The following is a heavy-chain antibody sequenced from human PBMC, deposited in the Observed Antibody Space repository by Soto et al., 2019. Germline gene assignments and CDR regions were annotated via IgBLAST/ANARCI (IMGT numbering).Heavy chain of an antibody. CDR3: AKSRGPDIVVVPAARPYYYYGMDV. J-gene: IGHJ6*02. V-gene: IGHV3-23*01. CDR1: VFTFISYA. D-gene: IGHD2-2*01. Sequence: GWSLRLSCASSVFTFISYAMSWVRQAPGKGLEWVSAISGSGGSTYYADSVKGRFTISRDNSKNTLYLQMNSLRAEDTAVYYCAKSRGPDIVVVPAARPYYYYGMDVWGQGTTVTVSS. CDR2: ISGSGGST.